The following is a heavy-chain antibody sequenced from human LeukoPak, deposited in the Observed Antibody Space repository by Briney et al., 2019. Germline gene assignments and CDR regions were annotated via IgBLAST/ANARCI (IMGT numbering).Heavy chain of an antibody. CDR3: ATTGGSGWTFDY. V-gene: IGHV3-30*03. CDR1: GFTFSTCG. D-gene: IGHD6-19*01. CDR2: ISYDGTKR. Sequence: GKSLRLSCEASGFTFSTCGFHWVRQAPGKGLEWVSFISYDGTKRDHADSVRGRFTISRENSKNTTYLQMNILRIEDTAVYYCATTGGSGWTFDYWGQGTLVTVSS. J-gene: IGHJ4*02.